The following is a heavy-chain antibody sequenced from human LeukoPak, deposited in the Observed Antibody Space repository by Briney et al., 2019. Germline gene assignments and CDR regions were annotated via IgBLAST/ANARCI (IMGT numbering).Heavy chain of an antibody. J-gene: IGHJ4*02. CDR2: ISGSSDIT. CDR3: ATSTYYYDINGYYPYYFDD. D-gene: IGHD3-22*01. Sequence: PGGSLRLSCAASGFTFSSYAMSWVRQAPGKGLEWVSGISGSSDITYYADSVKGRFTISRDNSKSTLYLQMNSLRAEDAAVYYCATSTYYYDINGYYPYYFDDWGQGTLVTVSS. V-gene: IGHV3-23*01. CDR1: GFTFSSYA.